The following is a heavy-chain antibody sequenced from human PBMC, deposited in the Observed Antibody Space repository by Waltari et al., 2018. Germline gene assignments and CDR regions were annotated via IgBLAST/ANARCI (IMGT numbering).Heavy chain of an antibody. V-gene: IGHV3-74*01. CDR1: GFIFSTYW. J-gene: IGHJ4*02. CDR3: VRENIAAAGLES. Sequence: EVQLVESGGGLVQPGGSLRLSCVASGFIFSTYWMDWVRQAPGKGLVWFSRINSDGSSTTYADSVKCQFTISRDNAKNTLYLHMSSLRAEDTAVYYCVRENIAAAGLESWGQGTLVTVSS. CDR2: INSDGSST. D-gene: IGHD6-13*01.